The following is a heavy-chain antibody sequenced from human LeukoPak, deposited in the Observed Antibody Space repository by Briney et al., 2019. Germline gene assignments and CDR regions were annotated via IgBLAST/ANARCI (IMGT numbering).Heavy chain of an antibody. CDR2: INHSGST. CDR3: ARGSNSPFDY. V-gene: IGHV4-38-2*02. CDR1: GYSISSGYY. Sequence: PSETLSLTCTVSGYSISSGYYWGWIRQPPGKGLEWIGEINHSGSTNYNPSLKSRVTISVDTSKNQFSLKLSSVTAADTAVYYCARGSNSPFDYWGQGTLVTVSS. D-gene: IGHD5-24*01. J-gene: IGHJ4*02.